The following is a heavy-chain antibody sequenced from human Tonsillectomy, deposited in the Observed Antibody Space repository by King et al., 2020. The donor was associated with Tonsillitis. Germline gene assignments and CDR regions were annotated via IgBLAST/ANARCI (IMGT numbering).Heavy chain of an antibody. V-gene: IGHV3-30*01. D-gene: IGHD3-22*01. Sequence: VQLVESGGGVVQPGRSLRLSCAASGFTFSRYAIHWVRQAPGKGLEWVAVISYDGSNNYYADSVKGRFPISKDNFKNTLYLQMNSLKTEDTAVYYCARDHYYDSSDYYSTFDYWGQGTLVTVSS. CDR1: GFTFSRYA. CDR3: ARDHYYDSSDYYSTFDY. J-gene: IGHJ4*02. CDR2: ISYDGSNN.